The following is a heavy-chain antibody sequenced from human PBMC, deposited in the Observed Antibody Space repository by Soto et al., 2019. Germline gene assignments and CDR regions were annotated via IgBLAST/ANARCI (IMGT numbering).Heavy chain of an antibody. V-gene: IGHV3-30*03. CDR2: VSNDGSQK. CDR3: VRDSGRSSGSLFDK. D-gene: IGHD5-12*01. CDR1: GFTFSTYG. J-gene: IGHJ4*02. Sequence: ESGGGVVQPGTSLRLSCTVSGFTFSTYGMHWVRQAPGKGLEWVAVVSNDGSQKYYADSVKGRFSISRDNSKNTLHLQIDSLRAEDTAVFYCVRDSGRSSGSLFDKWGQGTLVTVSS.